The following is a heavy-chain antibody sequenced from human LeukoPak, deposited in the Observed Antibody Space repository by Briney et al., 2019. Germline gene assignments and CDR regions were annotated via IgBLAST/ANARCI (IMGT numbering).Heavy chain of an antibody. CDR1: GYTFTGQY. D-gene: IGHD2-2*01. V-gene: IGHV1-18*01. J-gene: IGHJ6*03. CDR2: ISAYNGNT. Sequence: GASVKVSCKASGYTFTGQYMHWVRQAPGQGFEWMGWISAYNGNTNYAQKLQGRVTITTDTSMSTAYMELRSLRSDDTAVYYCARSIVVVPADRYYYYYYYMDVWGKGTTVTVSS. CDR3: ARSIVVVPADRYYYYYYYMDV.